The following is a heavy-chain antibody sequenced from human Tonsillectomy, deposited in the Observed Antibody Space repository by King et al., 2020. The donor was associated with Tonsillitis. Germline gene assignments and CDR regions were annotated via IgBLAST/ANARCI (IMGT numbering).Heavy chain of an antibody. V-gene: IGHV3-21*01. D-gene: IGHD2-21*01. CDR3: ASIPMAVNYFDS. Sequence: EVQLVESGGGLVKPGGSLRLSCAASGLPFSRNSMNWVRQAPGKGLEWVASISSISSYIYYADSVKGRFTIARDNAKNSLYLQMNSLRAEDTAVYYCASIPMAVNYFDSWGQGTLVTVSS. J-gene: IGHJ4*02. CDR1: GLPFSRNS. CDR2: ISSISSYI.